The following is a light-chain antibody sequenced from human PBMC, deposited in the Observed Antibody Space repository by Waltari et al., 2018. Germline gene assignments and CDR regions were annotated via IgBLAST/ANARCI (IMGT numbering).Light chain of an antibody. CDR1: QDINTW. J-gene: IGKJ1*01. CDR3: QQYESYWT. CDR2: KAS. Sequence: DIHMTQSPSTLSASIGHTVTITCRASQDINTWLAWYQQRPGKAPNLLIYKASYLESGVPSRFSGSGSGTEFTLTISSLQPDDFATYFCQQYESYWTFGQGTKVEMK. V-gene: IGKV1-5*03.